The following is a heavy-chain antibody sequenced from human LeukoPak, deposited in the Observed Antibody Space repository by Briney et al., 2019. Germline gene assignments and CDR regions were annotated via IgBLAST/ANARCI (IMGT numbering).Heavy chain of an antibody. Sequence: ASVKVSCKASGYTFTSYAMNWVRQAPGQGLEWMGWINTNTGNPTYAQGFTGRFVFSLDTSVSTAYLQISSLKAEDTVVYYCAISVYGSGSYRDAFDIWGQGTMVTVSS. V-gene: IGHV7-4-1*02. D-gene: IGHD3-10*01. J-gene: IGHJ3*02. CDR2: INTNTGNP. CDR1: GYTFTSYA. CDR3: AISVYGSGSYRDAFDI.